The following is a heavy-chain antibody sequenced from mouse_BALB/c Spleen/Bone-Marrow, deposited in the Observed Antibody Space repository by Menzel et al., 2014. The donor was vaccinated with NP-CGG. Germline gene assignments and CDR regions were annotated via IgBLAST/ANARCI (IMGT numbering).Heavy chain of an antibody. J-gene: IGHJ3*01. CDR3: VKGVYGNPFAY. Sequence: QVQLQQSGAELAKPGASVKMSCKASGYTFTSYWMHWVKQRPGQGLEWIGYINPSTGYTDYNQKFKGKATFTVDTSSSTAYMQFNSLTSEDSAVYYCVKGVYGNPFAYWGQGTLVTVSA. D-gene: IGHD2-1*01. CDR2: INPSTGYT. V-gene: IGHV1-7*01. CDR1: GYTFTSYW.